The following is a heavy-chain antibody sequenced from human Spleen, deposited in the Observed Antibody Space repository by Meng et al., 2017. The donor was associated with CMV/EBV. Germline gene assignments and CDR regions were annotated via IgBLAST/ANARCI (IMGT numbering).Heavy chain of an antibody. CDR2: ISSSGNTK. D-gene: IGHD5-24*01. J-gene: IGHJ4*02. Sequence: GESLKISCAASGLIFSNYEMNWVRQAPGKGLEWISYISSSGNTKEYADSVRGRFTISRDNAKNSVYLEMNSPRAEDTAVYYCARATDGENFDYWGQGTLVTVSS. CDR3: ARATDGENFDY. V-gene: IGHV3-48*03. CDR1: GLIFSNYE.